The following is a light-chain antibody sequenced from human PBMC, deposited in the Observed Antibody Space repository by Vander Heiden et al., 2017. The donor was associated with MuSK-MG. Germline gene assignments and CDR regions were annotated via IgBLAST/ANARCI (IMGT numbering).Light chain of an antibody. CDR3: QHYANLPLT. CDR2: DAS. V-gene: IGKV1-33*01. J-gene: IGKJ4*01. Sequence: DIQMTQSPSSLPTSVGDRVTITCQESQDISNYLNWYQQKPGEAPKLLIYDASNLEIGVPSRFSGSGSGTDFTFTISSLQPEDVATYYCQHYANLPLTFGGGTKVEIK. CDR1: QDISNY.